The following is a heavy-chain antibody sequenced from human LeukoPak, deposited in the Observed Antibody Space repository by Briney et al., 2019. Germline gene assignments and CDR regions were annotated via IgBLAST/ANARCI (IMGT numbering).Heavy chain of an antibody. CDR2: INPSGGST. CDR1: GYTFTSYY. Sequence: GASVKVSFKASGYTFTSYYMHWVRQAPGQGLEWMGIINPSGGSTSYAQKFQGRVTMTRDMSTSTVYMELSSLRSEDTAVYYCARGEGVLRPDYWGQGTLVTVSS. J-gene: IGHJ4*02. CDR3: ARGEGVLRPDY. D-gene: IGHD6-13*01. V-gene: IGHV1-46*01.